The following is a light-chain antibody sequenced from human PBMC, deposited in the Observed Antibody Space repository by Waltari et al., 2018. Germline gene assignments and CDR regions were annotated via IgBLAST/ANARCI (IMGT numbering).Light chain of an antibody. CDR2: RDN. CDR1: TFPKPF. Sequence: SYELTQPPSVSVSPGQTARISCSGDTFPKPFAYWYQQKPGQAPVWVIFRDNERPAGIPERFSGSSSGTTVMLTINGVQAEDEADYYCQSPDSSGTYVFGTGTKVTVL. CDR3: QSPDSSGTYV. V-gene: IGLV3-25*03. J-gene: IGLJ1*01.